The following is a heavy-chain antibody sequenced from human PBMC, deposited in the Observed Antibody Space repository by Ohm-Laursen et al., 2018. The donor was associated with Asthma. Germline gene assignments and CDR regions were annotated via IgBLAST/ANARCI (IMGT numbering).Heavy chain of an antibody. V-gene: IGHV4-39*01. J-gene: IGHJ4*02. Sequence: PSDTLSLTCTVSGDSINSGNNYWSWIRQPPGKGLEWIGCIYYSGNTYYNPSLKSRVTISVDTSKNQFSLKLSSVTAADTAVYYCARQRRDGFAYWGQGTLVTVSS. CDR3: ARQRRDGFAY. D-gene: IGHD5-24*01. CDR2: IYYSGNT. CDR1: GDSINSGNNY.